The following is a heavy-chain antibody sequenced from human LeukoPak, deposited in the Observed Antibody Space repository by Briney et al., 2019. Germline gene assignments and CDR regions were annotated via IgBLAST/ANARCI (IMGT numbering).Heavy chain of an antibody. CDR3: AKDMALVVVTDNGMDV. CDR1: GFTFSSYG. CDR2: ISYDGSNK. V-gene: IGHV3-30*18. Sequence: GGSLRLSCAASGFTFSSYGMHWVRQAPGKGLEWVAVISYDGSNKYYADSVKGRFTISRDNSKNTLYLQMNSLRAEDTGVYYCAKDMALVVVTDNGMDVWGQGTTVTVSS. J-gene: IGHJ6*02. D-gene: IGHD2-21*02.